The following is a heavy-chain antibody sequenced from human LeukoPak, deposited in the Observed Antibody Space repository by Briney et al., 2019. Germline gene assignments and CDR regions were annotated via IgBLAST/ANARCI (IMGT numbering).Heavy chain of an antibody. J-gene: IGHJ4*02. V-gene: IGHV4-59*01. CDR1: GFTFSSYA. D-gene: IGHD5-24*01. CDR3: ARGVRWAGPGDY. CDR2: MDYSGAT. Sequence: PGGSLRLSCAASGFTFSSYAMSWIRQPPGKGLEWIGYMDYSGATNFNPSLKSRVSITLDMSKNQVSLRLSSVTAADTAVYYCARGVRWAGPGDYWGQGILVTVSS.